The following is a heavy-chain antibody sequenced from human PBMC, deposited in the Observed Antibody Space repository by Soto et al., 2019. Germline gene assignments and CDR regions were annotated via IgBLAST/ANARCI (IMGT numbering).Heavy chain of an antibody. Sequence: GGSLRLSCAASGFTFSSYAMSWVRQAPGKGLEWVSAISGSGGSTYYADSVKGRFTISRDNSKNTLYLQMNSLRAEDTAVYYCAKQGKLYCSGGSCGAFDIWGQGTMVTVSS. V-gene: IGHV3-23*01. CDR1: GFTFSSYA. J-gene: IGHJ3*02. CDR3: AKQGKLYCSGGSCGAFDI. CDR2: ISGSGGST. D-gene: IGHD2-15*01.